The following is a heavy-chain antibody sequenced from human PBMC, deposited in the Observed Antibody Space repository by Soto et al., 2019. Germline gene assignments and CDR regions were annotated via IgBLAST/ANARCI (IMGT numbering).Heavy chain of an antibody. J-gene: IGHJ6*02. CDR2: VYYSGST. Sequence: SETLSLTCTVSGGSISAYYWSWIRQPPGKGLEWIGYVYYSGSTNYNPSLKSRVTISVDTSKNQFSLKLSSVTAADTAVYYCARDKTTRGYYGMDVWGQGTTVTVSS. V-gene: IGHV4-59*01. CDR1: GGSISAYY. CDR3: ARDKTTRGYYGMDV. D-gene: IGHD4-17*01.